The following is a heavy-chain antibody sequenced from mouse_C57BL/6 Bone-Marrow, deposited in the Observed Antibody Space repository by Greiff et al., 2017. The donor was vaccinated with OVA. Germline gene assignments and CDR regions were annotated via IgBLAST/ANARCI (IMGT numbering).Heavy chain of an antibody. CDR3: AREVAHYYGSLYWYFDV. CDR2: IDPNSGGT. CDR1: GYTFTSYW. Sequence: QVQLKQPGAELVKPGASVKLSCKASGYTFTSYWMHWVKQRPGRGLEWIGRIDPNSGGTKYNEKFKSKATLTVDKPSSTAYMQLSSLTSEDSAVYYCAREVAHYYGSLYWYFDVWGTGTTVTVSS. V-gene: IGHV1-72*01. D-gene: IGHD1-1*01. J-gene: IGHJ1*03.